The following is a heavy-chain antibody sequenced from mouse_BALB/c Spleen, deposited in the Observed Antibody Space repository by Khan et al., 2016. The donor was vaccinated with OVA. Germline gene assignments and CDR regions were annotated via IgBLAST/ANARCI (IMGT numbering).Heavy chain of an antibody. D-gene: IGHD2-1*01. V-gene: IGHV5-6-4*01. CDR3: NRDGNYVHWYFDV. Sequence: EVELVESGGGLVRPGGSLKLSCAASGFFFTTYTMSWVRQTPERRLEWVATINSGSTYTYYPDSVKGRFTISRDNAKTTLYLQMRSLKSEETVMYYSNRDGNYVHWYFDVWCVETTVTVSS. CDR1: GFFFTTYT. CDR2: INSGSTYT. J-gene: IGHJ1*01.